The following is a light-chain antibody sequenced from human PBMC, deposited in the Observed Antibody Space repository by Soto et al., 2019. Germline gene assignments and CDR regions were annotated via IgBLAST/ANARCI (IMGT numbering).Light chain of an antibody. J-gene: IGLJ1*01. Sequence: QSALTQAAPVSWSPGQSLTISCTGTSNDVGAYNYVSWYQQHPGKAPKLLIYDVSNRPSGVSSRFSGSKSGNTASLTISGLQAEDEADYYCSSYTSIRTYVSGPGTKVTVL. CDR2: DVS. CDR1: SNDVGAYNY. CDR3: SSYTSIRTYV. V-gene: IGLV2-14*01.